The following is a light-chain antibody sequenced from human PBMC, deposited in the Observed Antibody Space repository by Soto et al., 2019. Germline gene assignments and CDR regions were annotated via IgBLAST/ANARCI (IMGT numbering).Light chain of an antibody. CDR2: DAS. CDR1: QSVSSSY. J-gene: IGKJ5*01. Sequence: EIVLMHAPATLSLSPGERSTLSCGASQSVSSSYLGFYQQKPGLAPRLLIYDASSRATGIPDRFSGSGSVTCFPLALSRLETDDVGIYWCRQSTQLPATFGQGT. CDR3: RQSTQLPAT. V-gene: IGKV3D-20*01.